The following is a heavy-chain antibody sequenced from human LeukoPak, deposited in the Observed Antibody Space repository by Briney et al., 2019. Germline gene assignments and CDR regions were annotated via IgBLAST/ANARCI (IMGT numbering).Heavy chain of an antibody. CDR1: GYTFTGYY. CDR2: INPNSGGT. CDR3: ARDLVVAPRGVENDY. J-gene: IGHJ4*02. Sequence: ASVKVSCKASGYTFTGYYMHWVRQAPGQGLEWMGWINPNSGGTNYAQKFQGRVTMTRDTSISTAYMELSRLRSDDTAVYYCARDLVVAPRGVENDYWGQGTLVTVSS. D-gene: IGHD2-15*01. V-gene: IGHV1-2*02.